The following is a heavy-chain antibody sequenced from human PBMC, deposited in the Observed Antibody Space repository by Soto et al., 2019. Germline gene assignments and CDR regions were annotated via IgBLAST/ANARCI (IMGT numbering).Heavy chain of an antibody. Sequence: PGGSLRLSCAASGFTFNTYAMNWVRQAPGRGLEWVSTISASGGSPNYADSVKGRFSISRDNSKNTVFLQMNSLRVEDTAVYYCVTRLTAVRGGWLLYCGPGPLVTVYS. J-gene: IGHJ4*02. D-gene: IGHD6-19*01. CDR2: ISASGGSP. CDR3: VTRLTAVRGGWLLY. CDR1: GFTFNTYA. V-gene: IGHV3-23*01.